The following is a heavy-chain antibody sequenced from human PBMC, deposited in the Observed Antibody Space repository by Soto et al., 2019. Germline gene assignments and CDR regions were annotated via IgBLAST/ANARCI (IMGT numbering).Heavy chain of an antibody. J-gene: IGHJ3*01. Sequence: GGSLRLSCAASGFTFSRCAMSWVRQAPGKGLEWVSAISGSGGSTYYADSVKGRFTISRDNSKNTLYLQMNSLRAEDTAVYYCAKDGPQGLASSSYYFTMVFAFDFWGQGTMVTVSS. D-gene: IGHD3-22*01. CDR3: AKDGPQGLASSSYYFTMVFAFDF. V-gene: IGHV3-23*01. CDR2: ISGSGGST. CDR1: GFTFSRCA.